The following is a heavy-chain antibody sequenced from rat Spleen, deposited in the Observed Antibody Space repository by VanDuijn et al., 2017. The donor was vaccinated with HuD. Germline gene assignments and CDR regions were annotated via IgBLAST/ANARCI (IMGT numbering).Heavy chain of an antibody. Sequence: QVQLKESGPGLVQPSQTLSLTCTVSGFSLTSYHVSWVRQPPGKSLVWMGTIWAAGITNYNSVVQSRLSISRDTSKSQVFLKMNSLQTEDIATYYCARGGYNSGGFAYWGQGTLVTVSS. D-gene: IGHD4-3*01. V-gene: IGHV2-13*01. CDR1: GFSLTSYH. CDR3: ARGGYNSGGFAY. CDR2: IWAAGIT. J-gene: IGHJ3*01.